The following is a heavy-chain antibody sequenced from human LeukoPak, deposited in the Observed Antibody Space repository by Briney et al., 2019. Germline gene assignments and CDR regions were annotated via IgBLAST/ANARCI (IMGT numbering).Heavy chain of an antibody. J-gene: IGHJ2*01. CDR2: THYSGTT. CDR3: ARVNLGQLLYWYFDL. D-gene: IGHD4-23*01. Sequence: SETLSLTCAVSDGCISTFYWSWIRQPPGKGLEWIGYTHYSGTTYYNPSLKSRVTMSVNTSKHQFSLEMTSVTAADTAVYYCARVNLGQLLYWYFDLWGRGTLVTVSS. CDR1: DGCISTFY. V-gene: IGHV4-59*01.